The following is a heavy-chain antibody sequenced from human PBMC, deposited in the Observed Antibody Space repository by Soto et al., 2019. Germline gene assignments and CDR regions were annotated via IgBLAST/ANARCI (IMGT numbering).Heavy chain of an antibody. D-gene: IGHD3-9*01. CDR3: ALYYDILTGSSFDI. V-gene: IGHV1-69*01. CDR1: GGTFSSYA. Sequence: QVQLVQSGAEVKKPGSSVKVSCKASGGTFSSYAISWVRQAPGQGLEWMGGIILIFGTANYAQKFQGRVTITADESTSTAYMELSSLRSEDTAVYYCALYYDILTGSSFDIWGQGTMVTVSS. CDR2: IILIFGTA. J-gene: IGHJ3*02.